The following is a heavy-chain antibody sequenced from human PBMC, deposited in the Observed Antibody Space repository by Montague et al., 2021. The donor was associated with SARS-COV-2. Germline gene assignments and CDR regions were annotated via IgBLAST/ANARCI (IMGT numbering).Heavy chain of an antibody. V-gene: IGHV4-61*03. Sequence: SETLSLTCTVSGASISTGSDYWTWIRQRPGRGLEWIGNFYYSGGSTYNPSLKSRVTISADTSKNLFSLTLKSVTAADTAVYYCVRDTQYYDDNAWDDWFDPWGQGTLVTVSS. CDR1: GASISTGSDY. CDR3: VRDTQYYDDNAWDDWFDP. CDR2: FYYSGGS. J-gene: IGHJ5*02. D-gene: IGHD3-16*01.